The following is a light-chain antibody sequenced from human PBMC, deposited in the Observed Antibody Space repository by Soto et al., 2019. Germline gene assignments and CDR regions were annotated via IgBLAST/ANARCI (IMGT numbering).Light chain of an antibody. CDR3: QQYNSYLLT. J-gene: IGKJ3*01. CDR2: GAS. CDR1: QSVNSY. V-gene: IGKV3-15*01. Sequence: EIVLMQSPATLSLSPGERATLSCRASQSVNSYLAWYQQKPGQAPRLLIYGASNRATGIPARFSGSGSGTEFTLTISSLQSDDFAAYYCQQYNSYLLTFGPGTKVDI.